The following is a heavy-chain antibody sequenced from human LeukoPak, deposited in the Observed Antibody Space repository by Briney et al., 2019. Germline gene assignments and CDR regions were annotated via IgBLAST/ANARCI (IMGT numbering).Heavy chain of an antibody. CDR3: AKRPGEAGQGGHFDY. CDR2: VSGSGGTT. CDR1: GFTFSSSA. D-gene: IGHD6-13*01. J-gene: IGHJ4*02. Sequence: GGSLRLSCAASGFTFSSSAMTWVRQAPGKGLEWVSTVSGSGGTTYYADSVKGRFTISRDNSKSTLYLQMNSLRAEDTAVYYCAKRPGEAGQGGHFDYWGQGTLVTVSS. V-gene: IGHV3-23*01.